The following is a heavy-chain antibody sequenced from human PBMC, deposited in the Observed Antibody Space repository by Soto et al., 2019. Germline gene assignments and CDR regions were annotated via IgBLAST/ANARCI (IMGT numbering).Heavy chain of an antibody. D-gene: IGHD3-22*01. Sequence: QVQLVQSGAEVKNPGASVKVSCKASGYNFNTFGISWVRQAPGQGCEWMGWTGAYNGNTKYAQNLQGRVTMTIETSTSPASMELRRLRSDDTAVYYCARAVMMIDPPDYWGQGTLVTVSS. CDR1: GYNFNTFG. CDR2: TGAYNGNT. V-gene: IGHV1-18*01. CDR3: ARAVMMIDPPDY. J-gene: IGHJ4*02.